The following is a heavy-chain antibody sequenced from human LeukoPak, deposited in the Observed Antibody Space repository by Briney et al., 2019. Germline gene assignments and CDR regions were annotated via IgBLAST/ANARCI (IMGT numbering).Heavy chain of an antibody. J-gene: IGHJ4*02. D-gene: IGHD3-22*01. V-gene: IGHV3-7*01. Sequence: PGGSLRLSCAASGFTFSSYWMSWVRQAPGKGLEWVANIKQDGSEKYYVDSVKGRFTISRDNAKNSLYLQMNSLRAEDTAVYYCARDTYYYDSSGYCDYWGQGTLVTVSS. CDR1: GFTFSSYW. CDR3: ARDTYYYDSSGYCDY. CDR2: IKQDGSEK.